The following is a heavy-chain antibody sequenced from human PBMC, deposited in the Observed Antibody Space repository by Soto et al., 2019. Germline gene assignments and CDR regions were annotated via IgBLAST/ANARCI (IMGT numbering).Heavy chain of an antibody. CDR1: GGSFSGYY. CDR3: ASASKSITIFGVVIRGPFDP. Sequence: SETLSLTCAVYGGSFSGYYWSWIRQPPGKGLEWIGETNHSGSTNYNPSLKSRVTISVDMSKNQFSLKLSSVTAADTAVYYCASASKSITIFGVVIRGPFDPWGQGTLVTVSS. V-gene: IGHV4-34*01. CDR2: TNHSGST. J-gene: IGHJ5*02. D-gene: IGHD3-3*01.